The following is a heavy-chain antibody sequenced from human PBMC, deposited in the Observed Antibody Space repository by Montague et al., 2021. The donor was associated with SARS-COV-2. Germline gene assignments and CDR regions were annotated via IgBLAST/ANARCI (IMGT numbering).Heavy chain of an antibody. CDR2: IYNSGNT. CDR1: GGSISTHY. V-gene: IGHV4-59*11. CDR3: AGDFDL. J-gene: IGHJ2*01. Sequence: TLSLTCTVSGGSISTHYWSWIRQPPGKGPEWIGYIYNSGNTNYNPSLKSRVTISVDTSKNQFSLKLRSVTAADTAVYYCAGDFDLWGRGTLVTVSS.